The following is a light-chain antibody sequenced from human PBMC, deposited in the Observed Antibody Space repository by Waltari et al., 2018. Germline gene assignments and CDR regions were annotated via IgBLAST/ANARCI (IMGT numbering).Light chain of an antibody. CDR1: DSNIVDNV. CDR2: RKD. CDR3: ATLDDGLGGVWG. J-gene: IGLJ2*01. Sequence: QSVLTQPPSASATPGHRVIISCSGSDSNIVDNVVNWYQQLPGTAPKLLCYRKDLRPAGVPDRSSASKSGTSASLAISGRQSEDGSDYYCATLDDGLGGVWGFGGGTKVTVL. V-gene: IGLV1-44*01.